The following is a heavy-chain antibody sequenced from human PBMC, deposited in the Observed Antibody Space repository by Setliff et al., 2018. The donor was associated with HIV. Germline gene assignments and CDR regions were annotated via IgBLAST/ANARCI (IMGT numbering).Heavy chain of an antibody. D-gene: IGHD5-12*01. CDR3: AREMATRFDAFDI. Sequence: SSETLSLTCTVSGGSISSYYWSWIRQPPGKGLEWIGYIYYSGSNDCNPSLKNRVTISIDTSKNQVSLKLSSVTAADTAMYYCAREMATRFDAFDIWGQGTKVTVSS. V-gene: IGHV4-59*01. CDR2: IYYSGSN. J-gene: IGHJ3*02. CDR1: GGSISSYY.